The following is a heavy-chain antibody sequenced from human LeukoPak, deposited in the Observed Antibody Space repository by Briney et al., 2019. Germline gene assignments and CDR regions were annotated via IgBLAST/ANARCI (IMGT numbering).Heavy chain of an antibody. Sequence: ASVKVSCKASGYTFTDYCMHWVRQAPGQGLEWMGWINPNSGGTDYAQKFQGRVTMTRDTSISTAYMELNRLRSDDTAVYYCAREINFGTTTYDAFDIWGQGTMATVSS. V-gene: IGHV1-2*02. J-gene: IGHJ3*02. CDR3: AREINFGTTTYDAFDI. CDR1: GYTFTDYC. CDR2: INPNSGGT. D-gene: IGHD1-1*01.